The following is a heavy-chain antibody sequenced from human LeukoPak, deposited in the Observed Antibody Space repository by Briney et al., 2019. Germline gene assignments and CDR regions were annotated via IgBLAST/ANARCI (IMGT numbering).Heavy chain of an antibody. Sequence: SETLSLTCTVSGGSISSYYWSWIRQPPGKGLEWIGYIYYSGSTNYNPSLKSRVTISVDTSKNQFSLKLSSVTAADTAVYYCASVAQMGATAFFDYWGQGTLVTVSS. CDR3: ASVAQMGATAFFDY. D-gene: IGHD1-26*01. V-gene: IGHV4-59*01. CDR1: GGSISSYY. CDR2: IYYSGST. J-gene: IGHJ4*02.